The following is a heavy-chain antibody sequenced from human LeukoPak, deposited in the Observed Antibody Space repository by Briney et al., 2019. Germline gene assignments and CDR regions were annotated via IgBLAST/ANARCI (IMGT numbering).Heavy chain of an antibody. V-gene: IGHV4-59*12. J-gene: IGHJ4*02. CDR1: GGSISSYY. CDR2: IYYSGST. CDR3: ARDLFHRSGWYEGG. D-gene: IGHD6-19*01. Sequence: SETLSLTCTVSGGSISSYYWSWIRQPPGKGLEWIGYIYYSGSTNYNPSLKSRVTISVDTSKNQFSLKLSSVTAADTAVYYCARDLFHRSGWYEGGWGQGTLVTVSS.